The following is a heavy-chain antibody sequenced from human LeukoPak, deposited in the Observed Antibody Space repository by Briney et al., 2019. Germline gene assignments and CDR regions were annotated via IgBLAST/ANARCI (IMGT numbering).Heavy chain of an antibody. Sequence: GGSLRLSCAASGFTFSSAWMNWVRQAPGKGLEWVGRIKSKIEGGTIDYAAPVRGRFTISRDDSKNTLYLQMNSLKTDDTAVYYCAKGLDYDISLRGFDYWGQGTLVTVSS. CDR1: GFTFSSAW. CDR2: IKSKIEGGTI. D-gene: IGHD3-22*01. V-gene: IGHV3-15*01. CDR3: AKGLDYDISLRGFDY. J-gene: IGHJ4*02.